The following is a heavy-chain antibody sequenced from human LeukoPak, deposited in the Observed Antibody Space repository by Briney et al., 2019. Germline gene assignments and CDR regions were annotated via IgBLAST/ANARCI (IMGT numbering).Heavy chain of an antibody. D-gene: IGHD4-11*01. J-gene: IGHJ4*02. CDR3: ARRPHDYSNYYFDC. V-gene: IGHV5-51*01. CDR2: IYPGDSDT. Sequence: NTGGSLRLSCKGSGYNFTSYWIGWVRQMPGKGLEWMGIIYPGDSDTIYSPSFRGQVTISADKSISTAYLQWSSLKASDTAMYYCARRPHDYSNYYFDCWGQGTLVTVSS. CDR1: GYNFTSYW.